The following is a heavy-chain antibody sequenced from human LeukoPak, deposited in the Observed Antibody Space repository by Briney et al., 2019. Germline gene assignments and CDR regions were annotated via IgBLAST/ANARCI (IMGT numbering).Heavy chain of an antibody. Sequence: SETLSLTCAVYGGSFSGYSWSWIRQPPGKGLEWVGEINHSGITNYNPSLQSRVTISVDTSNNQFSLKLSSVTAADTAVYYCARVRAIGVGRRYYFDYWGQGTLVTVSS. CDR3: ARVRAIGVGRRYYFDY. CDR1: GGSFSGYS. D-gene: IGHD3-16*01. CDR2: INHSGIT. V-gene: IGHV4-34*01. J-gene: IGHJ4*02.